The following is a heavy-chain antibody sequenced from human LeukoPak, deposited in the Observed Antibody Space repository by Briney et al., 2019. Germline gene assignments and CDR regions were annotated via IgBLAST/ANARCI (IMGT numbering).Heavy chain of an antibody. CDR1: GYTFNGYY. D-gene: IGHD3-10*01. V-gene: IGHV1-2*02. CDR2: INPSSGDT. J-gene: IGHJ4*02. Sequence: ASVKVSCKASGYTFNGYYMHWVRQAPGQGLEWMGWINPSSGDTNYQGRVTMTRDTSISTAYMELTSLRSDDTAVYYCVKGDYYGSGTIIVLWGQGALVTVSS. CDR3: VKGDYYGSGTIIVL.